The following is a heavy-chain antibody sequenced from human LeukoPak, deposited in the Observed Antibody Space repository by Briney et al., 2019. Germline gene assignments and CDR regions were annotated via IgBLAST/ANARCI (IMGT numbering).Heavy chain of an antibody. CDR1: GFTFSSYA. Sequence: GGSLRLSCAASGFTFSSYAMSWVRQAPGKGLEWVSAISGSGGSTYYAGSVKGRFTISRDNSKNTLYLQMNSLRAEDTAVYYCAKERNLSYDYVWGSFYYDYWGQGTLVTVSS. J-gene: IGHJ4*02. CDR3: AKERNLSYDYVWGSFYYDY. CDR2: ISGSGGST. V-gene: IGHV3-23*01. D-gene: IGHD3-16*01.